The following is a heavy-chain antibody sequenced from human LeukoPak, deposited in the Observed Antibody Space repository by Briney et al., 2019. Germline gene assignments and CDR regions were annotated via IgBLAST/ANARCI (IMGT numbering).Heavy chain of an antibody. Sequence: GGSLRLSYAASGFTVSSNYMNWVRQAPGKGLEWVSVIYGGGATYYADAVKGRFTISRDSAQNTLYLQMNSLRTEDTAVYYCARDIASAFYYGLDLWGQGTTVTVSS. CDR2: IYGGGAT. D-gene: IGHD6-13*01. CDR3: ARDIASAFYYGLDL. V-gene: IGHV3-53*01. J-gene: IGHJ6*02. CDR1: GFTVSSNY.